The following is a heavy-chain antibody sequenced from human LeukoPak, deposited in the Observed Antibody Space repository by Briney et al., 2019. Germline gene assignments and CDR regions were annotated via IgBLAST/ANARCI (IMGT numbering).Heavy chain of an antibody. Sequence: SGGSLRLSCAASGFTFSSYVMNWVRRAPGKGLEWVSYISSSGSTIYYADSVKGRFTISRDNAKNSLFLQMNSLRAEDTALYYCARFGYGGKVDYWGQGTLVTVSS. CDR3: ARFGYGGKVDY. V-gene: IGHV3-48*03. CDR2: ISSSGSTI. J-gene: IGHJ4*02. CDR1: GFTFSSYV. D-gene: IGHD4-23*01.